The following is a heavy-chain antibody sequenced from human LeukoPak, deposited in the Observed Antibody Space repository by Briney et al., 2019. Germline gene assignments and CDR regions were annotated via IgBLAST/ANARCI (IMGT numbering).Heavy chain of an antibody. D-gene: IGHD3-22*01. CDR3: ARHYYNDNTLLDF. CDR1: GYSFTTYW. Sequence: GKSLRISCKGSGYSFTTYWISWVRQMPGEGPEWMGRIHPSDSDTNYSPSFQGHVTFSTDKSISTAYLQWTSLKASDTAIYFCARHYYNDNTLLDFWGQGTLVTVSS. V-gene: IGHV5-10-1*01. J-gene: IGHJ4*02. CDR2: IHPSDSDT.